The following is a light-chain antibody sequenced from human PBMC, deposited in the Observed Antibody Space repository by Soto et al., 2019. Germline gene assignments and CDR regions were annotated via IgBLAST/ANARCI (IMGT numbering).Light chain of an antibody. J-gene: IGLJ3*02. Sequence: QSVLTQPPSVSGAPGQRVTISCTGSGSNIGAGYDVHWYQQLPGTAPKLLIYGDNNRPSGVPDRFSASKSGTSASLAITGLQSEDEADYYCQSYDSSLTGSGVFGGGTKLTVL. CDR1: GSNIGAGYD. V-gene: IGLV1-40*01. CDR3: QSYDSSLTGSGV. CDR2: GDN.